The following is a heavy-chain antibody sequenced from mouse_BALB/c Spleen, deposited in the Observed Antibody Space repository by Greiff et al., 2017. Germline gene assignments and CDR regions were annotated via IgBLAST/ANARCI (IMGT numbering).Heavy chain of an antibody. V-gene: IGHV4-1*02. CDR1: GFDFSRYW. J-gene: IGHJ4*01. CDR3: ARRGYYDYTYYAMDY. CDR2: INPDSSTI. D-gene: IGHD2-4*01. Sequence: EVKLLESGGGLVQPGGSLKLSCAASGFDFSRYWMSWVRQAPGKGLEWIGEINPDSSTINYTPSLKDKFIISRDNAKNTLYLQMSKVRSEDTALYYCARRGYYDYTYYAMDYWGQGTSVTVSS.